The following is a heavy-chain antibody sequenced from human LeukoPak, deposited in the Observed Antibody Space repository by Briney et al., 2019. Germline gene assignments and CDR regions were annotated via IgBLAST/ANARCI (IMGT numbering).Heavy chain of an antibody. CDR2: INWNGGST. Sequence: GGSLRLSSAASGFTFDDYGMSWVRQAPGKGLEWVSGINWNGGSTGYADSVKGRFTISRDNAKNSLYLQMNSLRAEDTAVYYCAKDPNFYYCMDVWGKGTTVTISS. J-gene: IGHJ6*03. V-gene: IGHV3-20*03. CDR3: AKDPNFYYCMDV. CDR1: GFTFDDYG.